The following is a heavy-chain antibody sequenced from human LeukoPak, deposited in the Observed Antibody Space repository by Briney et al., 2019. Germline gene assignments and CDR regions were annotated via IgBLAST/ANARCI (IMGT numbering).Heavy chain of an antibody. Sequence: PSETLSLTCAVYGGSFSGYYWSWIRQPPGKGLEWIGEINHSGSTNYNPSLKSRVTISVDTSKNQFSLKLSSVTAADTAVYYCARGVVVVAATHFDYWGQGTLVTVPS. CDR3: ARGVVVVAATHFDY. D-gene: IGHD2-15*01. CDR1: GGSFSGYY. CDR2: INHSGST. J-gene: IGHJ4*02. V-gene: IGHV4-34*01.